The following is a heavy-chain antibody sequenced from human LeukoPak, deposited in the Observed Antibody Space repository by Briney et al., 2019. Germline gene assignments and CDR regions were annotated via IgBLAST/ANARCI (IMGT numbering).Heavy chain of an antibody. CDR3: ARTPTSSSSVHYFDY. V-gene: IGHV1-8*01. Sequence: GASVKVSCKASGYTFTSYDINWVRQATGQGLEWMGWMNPNSGNTGYAQKFQGRVTITTDESTSTAYMELSSLRSEDTAVYYCARTPTSSSSVHYFDYWGQGTLVTVSS. D-gene: IGHD6-6*01. CDR2: MNPNSGNT. CDR1: GYTFTSYD. J-gene: IGHJ4*02.